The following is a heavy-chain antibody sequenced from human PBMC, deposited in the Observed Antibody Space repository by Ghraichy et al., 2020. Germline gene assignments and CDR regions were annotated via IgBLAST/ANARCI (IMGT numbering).Heavy chain of an antibody. CDR1: GYTLTELS. Sequence: ASVKVSCKVSGYTLTELSMHWVRQAPGKGLEWMGGFDPEDGETIYAQKFQGRVTMTEDTSTDTAYMELSSLRSEDTAVYYCATSVTVTSTTGYYFDYWGQGTLVTVSS. V-gene: IGHV1-24*01. D-gene: IGHD4-17*01. CDR2: FDPEDGET. J-gene: IGHJ4*02. CDR3: ATSVTVTSTTGYYFDY.